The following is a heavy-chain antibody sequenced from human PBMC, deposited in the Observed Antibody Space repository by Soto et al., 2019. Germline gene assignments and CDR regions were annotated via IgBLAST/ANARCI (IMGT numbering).Heavy chain of an antibody. D-gene: IGHD2-15*01. CDR1: GFTVSSNY. CDR2: ICSSSTI. V-gene: IGHV3-53*01. J-gene: IGHJ4*02. Sequence: GGSLRLSCAASGFTVSSNYMSWVRQAPGKGLEWVSVICSSSTIYYADSVKGRFTISRDNAKNSLYLQMNSLRDEDTAVYYCARDFCGGSCYSWAPFDYWGQGTLVTVSS. CDR3: ARDFCGGSCYSWAPFDY.